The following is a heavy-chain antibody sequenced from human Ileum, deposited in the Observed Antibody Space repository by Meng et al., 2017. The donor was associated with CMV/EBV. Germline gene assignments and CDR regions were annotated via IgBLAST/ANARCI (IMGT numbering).Heavy chain of an antibody. D-gene: IGHD6-13*01. CDR1: GDSISGFY. CDR2: IYISGIS. V-gene: IGHV4-4*07. J-gene: IGHJ4*02. CDR3: ARGDIAASLEF. Sequence: QVQLQESGPGLVKPSETLSLTCTVSGDSISGFYWSWIRQPAGKGLEWIGRIYISGISNYNPSLKSRVTISEDTSKKQFSLRLTSVTAADTAMYYCARGDIAASLEFWDQGTLVTVSS.